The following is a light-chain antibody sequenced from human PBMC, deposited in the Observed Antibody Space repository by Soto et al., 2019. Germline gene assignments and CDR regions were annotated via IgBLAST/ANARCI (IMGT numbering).Light chain of an antibody. CDR1: SSNIGSNT. V-gene: IGLV1-44*01. CDR3: AAWDDSLNGPVV. CDR2: SNN. J-gene: IGLJ2*01. Sequence: QSVLTQPPSASGTPGQRVIISCSGSSSNIGSNTVKWYQQLPGTAPKLLIYSNNQRPSGVPDRFSGSKSGTPASLAISGLQSEDEADYYCAAWDDSLNGPVVFGGGTKLTVL.